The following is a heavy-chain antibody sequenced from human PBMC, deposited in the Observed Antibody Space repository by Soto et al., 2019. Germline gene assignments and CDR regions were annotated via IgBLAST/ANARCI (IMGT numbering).Heavy chain of an antibody. CDR2: IYPGDSDT. CDR1: GNSFTTYW. V-gene: IGHV5-51*01. D-gene: IGHD2-2*01. CDR3: ARHVVVPAAANYYHYYGMDV. J-gene: IGHJ6*02. Sequence: PGESLKISCKGSGNSFTTYWIGWVRQMPGKGLEWMGIIYPGDSDTRYSPSFQGQVTISADKSISTAYLQWSSLKASDSAIYYCARHVVVPAAANYYHYYGMDVWGQGTTVTVSS.